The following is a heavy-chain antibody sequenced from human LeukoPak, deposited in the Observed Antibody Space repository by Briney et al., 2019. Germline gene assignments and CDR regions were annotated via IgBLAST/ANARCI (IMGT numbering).Heavy chain of an antibody. CDR1: GYTFTTYY. CDR2: INPSGGST. J-gene: IGHJ5*02. CDR3: ARDQCSGGSCYWFDP. V-gene: IGHV1-46*01. D-gene: IGHD2-15*01. Sequence: ASVKVSCKASGYTFTTYYMHWVRQAPGQGLEWMGIINPSGGSTTYAQNFQGRVTMTRDTSTSAVYMEVSSLRSEDTAVYYCARDQCSGGSCYWFDPWGQGTLVTVSS.